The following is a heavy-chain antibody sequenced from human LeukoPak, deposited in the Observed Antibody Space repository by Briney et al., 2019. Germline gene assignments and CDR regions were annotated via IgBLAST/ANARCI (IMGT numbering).Heavy chain of an antibody. Sequence: PGGSLRLSCAASGFTFSSYWMHWVRQAPGKGLVWVSRINSDGSSTSYADSVKGRFTISRDNAKNTLYLQMNSLRAEDTAVYYCARDSGMVRGVILYYGMDVWGQGTTVTVSS. V-gene: IGHV3-74*01. CDR2: INSDGSST. CDR1: GFTFSSYW. D-gene: IGHD3-10*01. CDR3: ARDSGMVRGVILYYGMDV. J-gene: IGHJ6*02.